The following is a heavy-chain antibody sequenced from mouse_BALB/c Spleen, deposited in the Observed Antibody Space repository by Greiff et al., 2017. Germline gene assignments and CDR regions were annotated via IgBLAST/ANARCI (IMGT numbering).Heavy chain of an antibody. CDR3: ARPGYDLAMDY. Sequence: QVQLQQPGAELVKPGASVKLSCKASGYTFTSYYMYWVKQRPGQGLEWIGGINPSNGGTNFNEKFKSKATLTVDKSSSTAYMHLNSLTSEDSAIYYCARPGYDLAMDYWGQGTSVTVSS. D-gene: IGHD2-14*01. V-gene: IGHV1S81*02. CDR2: INPSNGGT. CDR1: GYTFTSYY. J-gene: IGHJ4*01.